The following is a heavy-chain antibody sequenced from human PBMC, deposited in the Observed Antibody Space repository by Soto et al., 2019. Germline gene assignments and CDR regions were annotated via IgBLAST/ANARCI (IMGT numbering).Heavy chain of an antibody. CDR1: GFTFSNAW. Sequence: GGSLRLSCAASGFTFSNAWMSWVRQAPGKGLEGVGRIKSKTDGGTTDYAAPVKGRFTISRDDSKNTLYLQMNSLKTEDTAVYYCTTDKRWFGEFPFDYWGQRTLVTVSS. CDR2: IKSKTDGGTT. V-gene: IGHV3-15*01. D-gene: IGHD3-10*01. J-gene: IGHJ4*02. CDR3: TTDKRWFGEFPFDY.